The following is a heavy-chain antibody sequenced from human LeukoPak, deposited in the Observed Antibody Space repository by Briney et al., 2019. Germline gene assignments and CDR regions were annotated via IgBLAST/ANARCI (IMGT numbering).Heavy chain of an antibody. CDR3: ARSYGSGSYYYY. D-gene: IGHD3-10*01. CDR2: IYYSGST. V-gene: IGHV4-39*07. Sequence: SETLSLTCTVSGGSISSSSYYWGWIRQPPGKGLEWIGSIYYSGSTYYNPSLKSRVTISVDTSKNQFSLKLSSVTAADTAVYYCARSYGSGSYYYYWGQGTLVTVSS. CDR1: GGSISSSSYY. J-gene: IGHJ4*02.